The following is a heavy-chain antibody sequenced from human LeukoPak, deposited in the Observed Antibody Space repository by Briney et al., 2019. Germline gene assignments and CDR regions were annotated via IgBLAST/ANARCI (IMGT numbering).Heavy chain of an antibody. J-gene: IGHJ4*02. Sequence: SETLSLTCTVSDGSISNYYWSWIRQPPGKGLEWIGYIYTSGSTNYNPPLKSRVTISVDTSKNQFSLKLSSVTAADTAVYYCARHLTGSSVCIEYWGQGTLATVSS. CDR3: ARHLTGSSVCIEY. CDR1: DGSISNYY. D-gene: IGHD3-9*01. V-gene: IGHV4-59*08. CDR2: IYTSGST.